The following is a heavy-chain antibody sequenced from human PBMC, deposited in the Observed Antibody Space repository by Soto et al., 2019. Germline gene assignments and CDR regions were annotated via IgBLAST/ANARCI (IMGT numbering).Heavy chain of an antibody. Sequence: SVKVSCKASGGTFSSYTISWVRQAPGQGLEWLGRIIPILGIANYAQKFQGRVTITADKSTSTAYMELSSLRSEDTAVYYCARAVDTAMVRFDFGYYYVDVWGKGTTVTVSS. CDR3: ARAVDTAMVRFDFGYYYVDV. CDR1: GGTFSSYT. J-gene: IGHJ6*03. CDR2: IIPILGIA. V-gene: IGHV1-69*02. D-gene: IGHD5-18*01.